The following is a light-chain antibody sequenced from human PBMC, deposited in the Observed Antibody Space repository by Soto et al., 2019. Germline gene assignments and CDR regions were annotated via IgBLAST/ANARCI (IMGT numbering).Light chain of an antibody. Sequence: DIQMTQSPSSLSASVGDRVSITFRASQSITNWLAWYQQKPGKAPKLLIYKASSLQSGVPSRFSGSGSGTEFTLTISSLQPDDFATYYCQQYNSYSTFGQGTKV. J-gene: IGKJ1*01. CDR3: QQYNSYST. CDR2: KAS. V-gene: IGKV1-5*03. CDR1: QSITNW.